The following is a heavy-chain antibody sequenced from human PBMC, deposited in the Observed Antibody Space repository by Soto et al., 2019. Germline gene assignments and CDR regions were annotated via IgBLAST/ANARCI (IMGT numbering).Heavy chain of an antibody. CDR1: CYTFTSSG. V-gene: IGHV1-18*01. CDR2: ISSYNGNT. CDR3: ARENSNYYYYYGMDV. Sequence: SVKVSFKASCYTFTSSGISWVRQAPGQGLEWVGWISSYNGNTNYAQNLQGRVTMTTDTSTNTAYMELRSLRSDDTAVYYCARENSNYYYYYGMDVWGQGTTVTVSS. D-gene: IGHD4-4*01. J-gene: IGHJ6*02.